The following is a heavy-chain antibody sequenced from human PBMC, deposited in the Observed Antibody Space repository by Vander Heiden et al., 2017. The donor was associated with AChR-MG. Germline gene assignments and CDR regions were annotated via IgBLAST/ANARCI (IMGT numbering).Heavy chain of an antibody. Sequence: QVQLVESGGGVVQPGRSLRLSCAASGFTFSSYGMHWVRQAPGKGLEWVAVISYDGSNKYYADSVKGRFTISRDNSKNTLYLQMNSLRAEDTAVYYCAKDQRAIRGYDYGSEYYWGQGTLVTVSS. V-gene: IGHV3-30*18. CDR2: ISYDGSNK. J-gene: IGHJ4*02. CDR3: AKDQRAIRGYDYGSEYY. D-gene: IGHD5-12*01. CDR1: GFTFSSYG.